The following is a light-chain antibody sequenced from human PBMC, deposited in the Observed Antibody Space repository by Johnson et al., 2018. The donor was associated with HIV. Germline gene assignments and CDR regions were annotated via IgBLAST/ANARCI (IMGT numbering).Light chain of an antibody. CDR2: ENN. Sequence: QSVLTQPPSVSAAPGQKVTISCSGSSSNIGNNYVSWYQQLPGTAPKLLIYENNKRPSGFPDRFSGSNSGTSATLGITGLQTGDEAEYYCGTWDRGLRSGFFGTGTKVTVL. J-gene: IGLJ1*01. V-gene: IGLV1-51*02. CDR3: GTWDRGLRSGF. CDR1: SSNIGNNY.